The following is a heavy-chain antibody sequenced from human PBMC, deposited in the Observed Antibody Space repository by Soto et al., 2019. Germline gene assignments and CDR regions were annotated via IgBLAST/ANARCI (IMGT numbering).Heavy chain of an antibody. D-gene: IGHD2-2*01. CDR3: ARAPPSHCISTSCRPGSYYYYGMDV. Sequence: SETLSLTCTLSGCSISSYYWSWIRQPPGKGLEWFGYIYYSGSTNYNPSLKSRVTISVDTSKNQFSLKLSSVTAADTAVYYCARAPPSHCISTSCRPGSYYYYGMDVWGQGTTVT. J-gene: IGHJ6*01. CDR2: IYYSGST. V-gene: IGHV4-59*01. CDR1: GCSISSYY.